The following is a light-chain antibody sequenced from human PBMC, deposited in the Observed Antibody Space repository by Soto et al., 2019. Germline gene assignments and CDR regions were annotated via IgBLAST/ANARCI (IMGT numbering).Light chain of an antibody. Sequence: EIVLTQSPATLSLSPGERATLSCRASQSVSSYLAWYQQKPGQAPRLLIYDASNRATGIPARFSGSGSGTDFTLTISSLEPEDFAIYYCQLRNNWPPARTFGQGTKVEIK. CDR1: QSVSSY. V-gene: IGKV3-11*01. J-gene: IGKJ1*01. CDR2: DAS. CDR3: QLRNNWPPART.